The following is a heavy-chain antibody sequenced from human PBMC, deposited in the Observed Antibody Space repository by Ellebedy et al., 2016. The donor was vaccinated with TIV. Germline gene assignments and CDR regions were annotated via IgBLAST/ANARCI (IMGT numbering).Heavy chain of an antibody. CDR2: IGCNSRSV. Sequence: PGGSLRLSCAASGFTFDDHAMHWVRQAPGKGIEWVSGIGCNSRSVGTAGSVKGRFTISRDNAKNSLYLEMNSLRAEDTAFYHCVRGSGGGNYWKMPSLDHWGQGALVTVSS. J-gene: IGHJ4*02. CDR3: VRGSGGGNYWKMPSLDH. D-gene: IGHD1-26*01. V-gene: IGHV3-9*01. CDR1: GFTFDDHA.